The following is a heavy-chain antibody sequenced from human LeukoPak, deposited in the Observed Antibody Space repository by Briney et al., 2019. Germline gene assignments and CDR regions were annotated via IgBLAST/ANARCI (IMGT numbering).Heavy chain of an antibody. CDR2: IYSGGST. J-gene: IGHJ1*01. Sequence: GGSLRLSCAASGLTVSSNYMSWVRQAPGKGLEWVSVIYSGGSTYYADSVKGRFTISRDNSKNTLYLQMNSLRAEDTAVYYCATAGDSSGYYYFQHWGQGTLVTVSS. CDR1: GLTVSSNY. CDR3: ATAGDSSGYYYFQH. V-gene: IGHV3-53*01. D-gene: IGHD3-22*01.